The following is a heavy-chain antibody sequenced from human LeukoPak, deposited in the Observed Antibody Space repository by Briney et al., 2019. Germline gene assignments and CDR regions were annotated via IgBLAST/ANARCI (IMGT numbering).Heavy chain of an antibody. V-gene: IGHV3-7*01. CDR1: GFTFSSYW. CDR3: ARVILPDY. Sequence: PGGSLRLSCAASGFTFSSYWISWVRQAPGKGLEWVANIKQDGSEKYYVDSVKGRFTISRDNAKNSLYLQMNSLRAEDTAVYYCARVILPDYWGQGTLVTVSS. CDR2: IKQDGSEK. J-gene: IGHJ4*02.